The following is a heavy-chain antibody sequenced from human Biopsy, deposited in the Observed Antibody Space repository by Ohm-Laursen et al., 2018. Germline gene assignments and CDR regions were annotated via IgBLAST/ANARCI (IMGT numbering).Heavy chain of an antibody. CDR2: IIPILRTA. V-gene: IGHV1-69*11. CDR3: AREAIGYQLPCDD. CDR1: TGTFNSYG. Sequence: SSVKVSCNAPTGTFNSYGIIWVRQAPGQGLEWMGRIIPILRTAAYAQTFLGRVTITADSPTSTVDMELTSLTSDDTAVYFCAREAIGYQLPCDDWGQGTLVTVSS. D-gene: IGHD2-2*01. J-gene: IGHJ4*02.